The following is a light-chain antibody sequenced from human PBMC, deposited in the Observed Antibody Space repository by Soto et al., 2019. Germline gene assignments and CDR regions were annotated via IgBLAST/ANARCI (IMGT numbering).Light chain of an antibody. V-gene: IGKV1-5*03. CDR3: QQYNSYEYP. CDR2: KAS. Sequence: DIRMTQSPSTLSASVGDRVTITCRASQSISSWLAWYQQKPGKAPKLLIYKASSLESGVPSRFSGSGSGTEFTLTISSLQPDDFATYYCQQYNSYEYPFGQGTKLEIK. J-gene: IGKJ2*01. CDR1: QSISSW.